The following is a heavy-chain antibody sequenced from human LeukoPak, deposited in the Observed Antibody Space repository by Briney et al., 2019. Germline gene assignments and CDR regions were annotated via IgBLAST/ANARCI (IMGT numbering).Heavy chain of an antibody. V-gene: IGHV4-30-4*01. Sequence: SETLFLTCTVSGGSISSGDYYWSWIRQPPGKGLEWIGYIYYSGSTYYNPSLKSRVTISVDTSKNQFSLKLSSVTAADTAVYYCARVSRGYYGGKRPIDYWGQGTLVTVSS. CDR1: GGSISSGDYY. D-gene: IGHD4-23*01. CDR2: IYYSGST. J-gene: IGHJ4*02. CDR3: ARVSRGYYGGKRPIDY.